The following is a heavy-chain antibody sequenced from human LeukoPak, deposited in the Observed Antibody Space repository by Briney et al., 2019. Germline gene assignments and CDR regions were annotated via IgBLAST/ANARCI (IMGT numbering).Heavy chain of an antibody. CDR3: ARGLSSSWYASLDY. D-gene: IGHD6-13*01. CDR1: GFTFSSYA. J-gene: IGHJ4*02. Sequence: GGSLRLSWAAAGFTFSSYAMHCVRQAPSRGLGWVAVISYDGTNKYYADSVKGRFTISRDNSKNTLYLQMTSLKAEDTAVYYCARGLSSSWYASLDYWGKGTLVTVSS. V-gene: IGHV3-30-3*01. CDR2: ISYDGTNK.